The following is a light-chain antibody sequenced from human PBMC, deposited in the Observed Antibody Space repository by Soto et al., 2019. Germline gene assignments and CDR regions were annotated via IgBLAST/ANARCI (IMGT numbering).Light chain of an antibody. CDR1: QSVSSSY. CDR2: GAS. V-gene: IGKV3-20*01. J-gene: IGKJ2*01. Sequence: EIVLTQSPGNLSLSPGERATLSCRASQSVSSSYLAWYQQKPGQAPRLLIYGASSRATGIPDRFSGSGSGTDFTLTISRLEPEDFAVYYCQQYGSSPVFGQGTKLEIK. CDR3: QQYGSSPV.